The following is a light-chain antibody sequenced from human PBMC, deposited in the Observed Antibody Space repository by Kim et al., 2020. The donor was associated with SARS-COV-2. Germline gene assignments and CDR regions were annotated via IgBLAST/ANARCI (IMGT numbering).Light chain of an antibody. CDR1: QSVLYRSNNQNY. J-gene: IGKJ1*01. CDR3: QQYYSSPQT. Sequence: ATINCKSSQSVLYRSNNQNYLAWYQQKPGQPPKLLIYWASTRESGVPDRFSGSGSGTDFTLTISSLQAEDVAVYYCQQYYSSPQTFGQGTKVEIK. V-gene: IGKV4-1*01. CDR2: WAS.